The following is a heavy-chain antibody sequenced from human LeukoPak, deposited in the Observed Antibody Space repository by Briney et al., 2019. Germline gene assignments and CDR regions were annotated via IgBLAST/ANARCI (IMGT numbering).Heavy chain of an antibody. CDR2: IYTTGST. D-gene: IGHD7-27*01. CDR1: GGSISSYY. V-gene: IGHV4-4*07. J-gene: IGHJ4*02. Sequence: SETMSLTCTVSGGSISSYYWSWIRQPAGKGLEWIGRIYTTGSTNYNPSLKSRVTMSSDTSKNQLSLKLTSVTAADTAVYYCARGAGDDLDYWGQGTLVSVSS. CDR3: ARGAGDDLDY.